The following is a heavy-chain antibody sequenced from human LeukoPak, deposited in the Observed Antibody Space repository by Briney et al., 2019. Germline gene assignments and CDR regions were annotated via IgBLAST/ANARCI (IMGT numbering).Heavy chain of an antibody. CDR3: ARRNHPYPDGGGAFDI. CDR2: INNSGST. V-gene: IGHV4-59*07. D-gene: IGHD3-16*01. CDR1: GRPISSYY. Sequence: SDTQALTCTVWGRPISSYYWSWTREPPGKGLVGIGYINNSGSTNYHPPLKSRVTISVDTSKNRFSLKLSSVTAADTAVYYCARRNHPYPDGGGAFDIWGQGTMVTVSS. J-gene: IGHJ3*02.